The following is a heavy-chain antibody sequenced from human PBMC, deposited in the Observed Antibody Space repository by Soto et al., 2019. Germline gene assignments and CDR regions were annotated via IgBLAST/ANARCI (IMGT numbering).Heavy chain of an antibody. CDR1: GFTVSSKY. CDR3: ASAAVTAPDY. Sequence: EVPLVESGGGLIQPGGSLRLSFAASGFTVSSKYMTWVRQAPGKGLEWVSVIYSGGSTYYADSVKGRFTISRDNSKNTLYLQMNSLRAEDTAVYYCASAAVTAPDYWGQGTLVTVSS. J-gene: IGHJ4*02. V-gene: IGHV3-53*01. D-gene: IGHD2-21*02. CDR2: IYSGGST.